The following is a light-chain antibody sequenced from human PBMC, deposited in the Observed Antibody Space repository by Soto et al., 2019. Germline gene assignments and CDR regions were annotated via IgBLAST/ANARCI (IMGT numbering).Light chain of an antibody. CDR3: QQSYSTPRIT. CDR1: QSISSY. V-gene: IGKV1-39*01. J-gene: IGKJ5*01. Sequence: DIQMTQSPSSLSASVGDRVTITCRASQSISSYLNWYQQKPGKAPKLLIYAASSLQSGVPSRFSGSGSGTDLTRTISSLQPEDFATYYCQQSYSTPRITFGQGTRLEIK. CDR2: AAS.